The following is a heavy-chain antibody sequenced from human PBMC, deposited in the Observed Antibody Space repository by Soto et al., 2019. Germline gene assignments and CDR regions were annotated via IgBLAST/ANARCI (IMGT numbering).Heavy chain of an antibody. V-gene: IGHV3-15*01. CDR1: GFTFSDAW. CDR2: IKSKSDGGTT. CDR3: TTDLWRIAVVGGSPGYVNP. Sequence: VGSLRLSCAASGFTFSDAWMSWVRQAPGKGLDWVGRIKSKSDGGTTEYAAPVRGRFTISRDDSKNTLYLQMNSLKTEDTAVYYCTTDLWRIAVVGGSPGYVNPGGQGT. D-gene: IGHD2-21*01. J-gene: IGHJ5*02.